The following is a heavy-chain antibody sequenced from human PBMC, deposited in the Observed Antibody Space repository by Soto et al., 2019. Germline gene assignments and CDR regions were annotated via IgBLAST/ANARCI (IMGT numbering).Heavy chain of an antibody. V-gene: IGHV4-4*07. CDR1: GGSISSYY. D-gene: IGHD6-6*01. J-gene: IGHJ2*01. Sequence: PSETLSLTCTVSGGSISSYYWSWIRQPAGKGLEWFGRIYTSGSTNYNPSLKSRVTMSVDTSKNQFSLKLSSVTAADTAVYPCARVPSRRRASYTSSSKSVGYWYFDLWGRGTLVT. CDR3: ARVPSRRRASYTSSSKSVGYWYFDL. CDR2: IYTSGST.